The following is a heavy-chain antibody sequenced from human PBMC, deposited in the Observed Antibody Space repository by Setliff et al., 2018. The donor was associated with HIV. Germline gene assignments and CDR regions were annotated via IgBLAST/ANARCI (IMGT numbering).Heavy chain of an antibody. CDR2: ISYDGSNT. V-gene: IGHV3-30*04. CDR3: ARDPLVTTRNIAARREAFDF. D-gene: IGHD6-6*01. Sequence: PGGSLRLSCADSGFIFSSYTMHWVRQAPGKGLEWVSVISYDGSNTYYADSVKGRFTISRDNSKSTLYLQMNSLRAEGTAVYYCARDPLVTTRNIAARREAFDFWGQGTMVTVSS. CDR1: GFIFSSYT. J-gene: IGHJ3*01.